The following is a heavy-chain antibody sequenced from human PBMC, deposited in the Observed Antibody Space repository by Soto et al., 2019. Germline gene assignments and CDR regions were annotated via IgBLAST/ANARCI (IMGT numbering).Heavy chain of an antibody. CDR2: IYPGDSDT. D-gene: IGHD3-3*01. CDR3: ARRITIFGVATHYYYMDV. Sequence: GESLKISCKGSGYSFTSYWIGWVRQMPGKGLEWMGIIYPGDSDTRYSPSFQGQVTISADKSISTAYLQWSSLKASDTAMYYCARRITIFGVATHYYYMDVWGKGTTVTVSS. V-gene: IGHV5-51*01. J-gene: IGHJ6*03. CDR1: GYSFTSYW.